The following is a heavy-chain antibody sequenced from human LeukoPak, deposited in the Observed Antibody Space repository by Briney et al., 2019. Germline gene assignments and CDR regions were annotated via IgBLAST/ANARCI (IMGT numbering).Heavy chain of an antibody. CDR2: ISAYNGNT. J-gene: IGHJ4*02. CDR3: ARVFWSVVVTAQSHYYFDY. V-gene: IGHV1-18*01. D-gene: IGHD2-21*02. CDR1: GYTFTSYG. Sequence: ASVKVSCKASGYTFTSYGISWVRQAPGQGLEWMGWISAYNGNTNYAQKLQGRVTMTTDTSTSTAYMELRSLRSDDTAVYYCARVFWSVVVTAQSHYYFDYWGQGTLVTVSS.